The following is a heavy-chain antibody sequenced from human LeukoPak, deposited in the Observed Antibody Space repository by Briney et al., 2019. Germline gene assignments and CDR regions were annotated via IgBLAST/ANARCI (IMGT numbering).Heavy chain of an antibody. CDR1: GFTFSSHG. V-gene: IGHV3-33*01. J-gene: IGHJ4*02. CDR2: IWYDGSKK. Sequence: GRSLRLSCAASGFTFSSHGMHWARQAPGKGLEWVAVIWYDGSKKYYVDSVKGRFTISRDNSKNALYLQMNTLRADDTAVYYCARLTGEALDYWGQGTLVTVSS. D-gene: IGHD1-20*01. CDR3: ARLTGEALDY.